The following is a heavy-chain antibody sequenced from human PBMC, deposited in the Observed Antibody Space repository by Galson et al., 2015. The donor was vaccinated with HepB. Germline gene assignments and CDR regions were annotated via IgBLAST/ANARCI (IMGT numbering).Heavy chain of an antibody. V-gene: IGHV4-30-4*01. Sequence: TLSLTCTVSGGFISSGDYYWSWIRQPPGKGLEWIGYIYYSGSTYYNPSLKSRVTISVDTSKKQFSLKLNSVTAADTAVYYCAKGGGDRRLLWGQGTLVTVSS. J-gene: IGHJ4*02. CDR2: IYYSGST. D-gene: IGHD2-21*01. CDR3: AKGGGDRRLL. CDR1: GGFISSGDYY.